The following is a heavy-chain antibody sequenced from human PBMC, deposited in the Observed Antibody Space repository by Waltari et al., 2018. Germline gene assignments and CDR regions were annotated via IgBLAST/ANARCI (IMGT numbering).Heavy chain of an antibody. V-gene: IGHV5-51*03. CDR1: EYQFSTYW. Sequence: EARLEQSGAEGRKTGESLKISCEGSEYQFSTYWIAWVRQMPGKGLEWMGSFFPADSHTKYSPSFEGHVTISADRSIGTVYLQWPSLKASDTATYFCARRVFGDHSNYCSFDVWGRGTLVTVSS. D-gene: IGHD4-17*01. CDR3: ARRVFGDHSNYCSFDV. CDR2: FFPADSHT. J-gene: IGHJ2*01.